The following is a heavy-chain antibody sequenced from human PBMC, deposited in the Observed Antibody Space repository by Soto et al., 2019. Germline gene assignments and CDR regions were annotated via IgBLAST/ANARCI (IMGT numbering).Heavy chain of an antibody. J-gene: IGHJ4*02. Sequence: GGSLRLSCAASGFTFSSYSMNWVRQAPGKGLEWVSSISSSSSYIYYADSVKGRFTISRDNAKNSLYLQMNSLRAEDTAVYYCVRSVRFLEWLIPIRGEQVYYFDYWGQVTRV. CDR1: GFTFSSYS. CDR3: VRSVRFLEWLIPIRGEQVYYFDY. D-gene: IGHD3-3*01. CDR2: ISSSSSYI. V-gene: IGHV3-21*04.